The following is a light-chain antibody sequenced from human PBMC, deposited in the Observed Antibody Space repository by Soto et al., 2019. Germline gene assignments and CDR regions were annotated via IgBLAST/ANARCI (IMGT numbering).Light chain of an antibody. J-gene: IGKJ5*01. CDR2: GAS. V-gene: IGKV3-15*01. Sequence: EIVMTQSPATLSVSPGDGATLSCRASQSISTNLAWYQQKPGQAPRLLIYGASTRAAGIPARFRGSRSGTEFTLTISSLLSEDFAVYYCQQYDNWPPITFGQGTLLEIK. CDR1: QSISTN. CDR3: QQYDNWPPIT.